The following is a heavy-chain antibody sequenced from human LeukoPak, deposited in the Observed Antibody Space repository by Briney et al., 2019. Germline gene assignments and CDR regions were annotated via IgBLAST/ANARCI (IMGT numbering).Heavy chain of an antibody. D-gene: IGHD5-12*01. CDR2: INPNSGGT. J-gene: IGHJ6*02. CDR3: ARDIGYDYSFYYGMDV. Sequence: ASVTVSCKASGYTLTGYYIHWVRQAPGQGLEWMGWINPNSGGTKYAQKFQGRVTMARDTSISAAYMELSRLRSDDTAVYYCARDIGYDYSFYYGMDVWGQGTTVTVSS. CDR1: GYTLTGYY. V-gene: IGHV1-2*02.